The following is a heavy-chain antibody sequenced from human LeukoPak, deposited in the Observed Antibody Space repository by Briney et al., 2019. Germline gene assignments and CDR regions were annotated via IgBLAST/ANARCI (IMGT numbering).Heavy chain of an antibody. D-gene: IGHD3-10*01. V-gene: IGHV3-21*04. CDR3: ARDYTVRGTDY. CDR1: GFIFRNYG. CDR2: ISDSGGNI. J-gene: IGHJ4*02. Sequence: GGTLRLSCAASGFIFRNYGMTWVRQAPGEGLEWVSTISDSGGNIYYADSVKGRFTISRDNAKNSLYLQINSLRAEDTAVYYCARDYTVRGTDYWGQGTLVTVSS.